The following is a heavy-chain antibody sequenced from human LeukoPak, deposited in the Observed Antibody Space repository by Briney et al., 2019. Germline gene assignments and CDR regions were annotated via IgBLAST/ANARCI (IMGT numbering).Heavy chain of an antibody. Sequence: GAPRLLCCAAWFTFFSYNKNRVRPAPGEGGEGGFYIIYYSDTMYYADSVKGRFTISRDNAKNSLYLQMNSLRAEDTAVYYCARDKAYYDSSGYYYYYYGMDVWGQGTTVTVSS. J-gene: IGHJ6*02. V-gene: IGHV3-48*04. CDR2: IIYYSDTM. D-gene: IGHD3-22*01. CDR1: WFTFFSYN. CDR3: ARDKAYYDSSGYYYYYYGMDV.